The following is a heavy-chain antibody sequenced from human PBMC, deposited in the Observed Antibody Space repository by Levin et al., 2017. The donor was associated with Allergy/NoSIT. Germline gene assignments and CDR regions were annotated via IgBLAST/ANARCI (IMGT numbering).Heavy chain of an antibody. J-gene: IGHJ6*02. Sequence: RPGGSLRLSCEASGFTFSIYSMNWVRQVPGKGLEWISFIGSTGGTIYYADSVKGRFTVSRDNAKRSLYLHMNRLRSEDTAVYYCVRDAIGFEYYGMDVWGQGTTVTVSS. CDR1: GFTFSIYS. V-gene: IGHV3-48*01. D-gene: IGHD3-10*01. CDR2: IGSTGGTI. CDR3: VRDAIGFEYYGMDV.